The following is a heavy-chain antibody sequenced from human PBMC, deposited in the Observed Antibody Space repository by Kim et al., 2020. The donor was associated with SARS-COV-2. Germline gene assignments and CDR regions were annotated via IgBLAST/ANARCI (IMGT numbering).Heavy chain of an antibody. D-gene: IGHD3-22*01. J-gene: IGHJ4*02. V-gene: IGHV4-39*01. CDR3: AGDSSGYSSFDY. Sequence: YYNPSLKSRVTISVDTSKNQFSLKLSSVTAADTAVYYCAGDSSGYSSFDYWGQGTLVTVSS.